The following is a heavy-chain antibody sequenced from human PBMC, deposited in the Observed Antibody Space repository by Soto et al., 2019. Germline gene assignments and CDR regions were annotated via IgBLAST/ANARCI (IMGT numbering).Heavy chain of an antibody. V-gene: IGHV4-4*02. Sequence: QVQLQESGPRLVRPSETLSLTCAVSGGSISSTHSWSWVRRPPGKGLEWIAEIYHSGSTNCNPSLKSRATISVDKSKNQFSLKLNSVTAADTAVYFCARAVALPGLFYFDFWGQGTLVTVSS. D-gene: IGHD2-21*01. J-gene: IGHJ4*02. CDR3: ARAVALPGLFYFDF. CDR2: IYHSGST. CDR1: GGSISSTHS.